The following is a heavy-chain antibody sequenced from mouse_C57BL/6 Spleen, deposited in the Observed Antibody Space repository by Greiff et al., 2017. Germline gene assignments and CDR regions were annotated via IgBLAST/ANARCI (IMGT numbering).Heavy chain of an antibody. CDR3: FLYYYGSSGY. CDR1: GYSFTGYY. J-gene: IGHJ2*01. Sequence: VQLKQSGPELVKPGASVKISCKASGYSFTGYYMNWVKQSPEKSLEWIGEINPSTGGTTYNQKFKAKATLTVDKSSSTAYMQLKSLTSEDSAVYYCFLYYYGSSGYWGQGTTLTVSS. D-gene: IGHD1-1*01. V-gene: IGHV1-42*01. CDR2: INPSTGGT.